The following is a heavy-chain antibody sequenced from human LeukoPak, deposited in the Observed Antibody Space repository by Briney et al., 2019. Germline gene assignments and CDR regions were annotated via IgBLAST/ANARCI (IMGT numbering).Heavy chain of an antibody. V-gene: IGHV3-30*04. CDR1: GFTFSSYA. Sequence: GGSLRLSCAASGFTFSSYAMHWVRQAPGKGLEWVAVISYDGSNKYYADSVKGRFTISRDNSKNTLYLQMNGLRAEDTAVYYCARAMLRYFDWLSPFDYWGQGTLVTVSS. J-gene: IGHJ4*02. CDR2: ISYDGSNK. CDR3: ARAMLRYFDWLSPFDY. D-gene: IGHD3-9*01.